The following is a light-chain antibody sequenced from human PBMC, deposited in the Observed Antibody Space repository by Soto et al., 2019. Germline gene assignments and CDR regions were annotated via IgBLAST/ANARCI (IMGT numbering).Light chain of an antibody. V-gene: IGKV1-27*01. Sequence: IQMTQSPSSLSASVGDRVIITCRASQGIGNSLAWYQQKSGRVPKLLMHSASILLSGVPSRFSGSGSGTDSTLTISSLKPEDVATYYCQKYDSAPWTFGRGTKVEIK. CDR2: SAS. J-gene: IGKJ1*01. CDR3: QKYDSAPWT. CDR1: QGIGNS.